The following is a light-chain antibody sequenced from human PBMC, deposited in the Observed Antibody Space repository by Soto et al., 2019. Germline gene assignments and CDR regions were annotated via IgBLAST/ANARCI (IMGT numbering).Light chain of an antibody. V-gene: IGLV2-14*01. CDR1: SSDVGGYNY. CDR3: SSYTSSSPYV. Sequence: QSALTQPASVSGSPGQSIIISCTGTSSDVGGYNYVSWYQQHPGKAPKLMIYEVSNRPSGVSNRFSGSKSGNTASLTISGLQAEDEADYYCSSYTSSSPYVFGTGTKVTVL. CDR2: EVS. J-gene: IGLJ1*01.